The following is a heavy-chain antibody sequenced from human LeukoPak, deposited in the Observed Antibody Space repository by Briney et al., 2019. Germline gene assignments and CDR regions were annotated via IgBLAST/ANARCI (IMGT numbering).Heavy chain of an antibody. CDR2: IYSGGST. D-gene: IGHD3-10*01. CDR1: GFTVSSNY. CDR3: ARDTVVRGARYYYYGMDV. Sequence: GGSLRLSCAASGFTVSSNYVSWVRQAPGKGLEWVSVIYSGGSTYYADSVKGRFTISRDNSKNTLYLQMDSLRAEDTAVYYCARDTVVRGARYYYYGMDVWGQGTTVTVSS. V-gene: IGHV3-66*01. J-gene: IGHJ6*02.